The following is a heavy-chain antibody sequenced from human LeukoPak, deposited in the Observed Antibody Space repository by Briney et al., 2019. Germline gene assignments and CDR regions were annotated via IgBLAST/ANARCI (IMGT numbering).Heavy chain of an antibody. CDR2: IKGDGSET. CDR3: TSDDFSGSYCY. V-gene: IGHV3-7*01. D-gene: IGHD1-26*01. J-gene: IGHJ4*01. CDR1: GFIFSNNC. Sequence: GGSLRLSCAASGFIFSNNCMNWVRQAPGKGLEWVANIKGDGSETYYVNSVKGRFTISRDNTRNSLYLQMNSLRADDMATYYCTSDDFSGSYCYWGHGTLVTVSS.